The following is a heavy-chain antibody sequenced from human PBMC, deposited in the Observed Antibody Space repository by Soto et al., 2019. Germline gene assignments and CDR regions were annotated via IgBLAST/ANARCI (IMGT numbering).Heavy chain of an antibody. CDR1: GFTFSSYA. V-gene: IGHV3-30-3*01. J-gene: IGHJ6*02. CDR2: ISYDGSNK. CDR3: ARDPRGYCSSTSCYTGYYYYGMDV. Sequence: GGSLRLSCAASGFTFSSYAMHWVRQAPGKGLEWVAVISYDGSNKYYADSVKGRFTISRDNSKNTLYLQMNSLRAEDTAVYYCARDPRGYCSSTSCYTGYYYYGMDVWGQGTTVTVSS. D-gene: IGHD2-2*02.